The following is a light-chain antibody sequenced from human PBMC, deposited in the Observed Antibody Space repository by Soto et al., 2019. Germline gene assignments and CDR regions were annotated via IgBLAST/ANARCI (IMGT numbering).Light chain of an antibody. CDR3: MQSTQLPPT. CDR1: QSLLHITGETF. V-gene: IGKV2D-29*02. CDR2: EVS. Sequence: VMTQTHLSLSVAPGEPSSISCRSIQSLLHITGETFLFWYLQKPGQSPQLLIYEVSTRVSGVPDRFSGSGSGTDFTLEISRVETDDVGIYYCMQSTQLPPTFGQGTRLEI. J-gene: IGKJ5*01.